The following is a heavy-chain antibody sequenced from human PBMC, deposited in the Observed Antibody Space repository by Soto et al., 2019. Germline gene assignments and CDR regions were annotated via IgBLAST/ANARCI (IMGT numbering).Heavy chain of an antibody. J-gene: IGHJ5*02. CDR3: AGERGVWFGDLLPHGWFAP. CDR2: IYYTGTT. Sequence: SETLSLTCTVSGGSISDYYWSWIRQTPGKGLEWIGNIYYTGTTSYNPSLKSRVTISVDTSRNQFSLRLSSVTAADTAVYYCAGERGVWFGDLLPHGWFAPWGQGTLVTV. D-gene: IGHD3-10*01. CDR1: GGSISDYY. V-gene: IGHV4-59*01.